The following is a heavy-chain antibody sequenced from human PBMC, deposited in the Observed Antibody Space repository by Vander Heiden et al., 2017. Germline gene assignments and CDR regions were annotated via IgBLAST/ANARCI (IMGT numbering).Heavy chain of an antibody. Sequence: QVQLVQSGAEVKKPGASVRARSTAAGYTFTGYYQPWVRQAPGHALECMRWITPNSGGTNYAQKFQGRVTMTRDTSISTAYMELSRLRSDDTAVYYCAREWDTAMGSIDYWGQGTLVTVSS. V-gene: IGHV1-2*02. CDR3: AREWDTAMGSIDY. J-gene: IGHJ4*02. CDR1: GYTFTGYY. CDR2: ITPNSGGT. D-gene: IGHD5-18*01.